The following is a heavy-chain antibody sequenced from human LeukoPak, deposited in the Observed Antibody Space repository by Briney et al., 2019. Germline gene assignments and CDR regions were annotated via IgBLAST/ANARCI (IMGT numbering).Heavy chain of an antibody. Sequence: SETLSLTCAVSGGSISSINWWSWVRQPPGKGLEWIAEIYHSGSTNYNPSLKSRVTISLDKSKNQFSLKLSSVTAADTAVYYCAREKRYQLPHYYYYYYMDVWGKGTTVTVSS. V-gene: IGHV4-4*02. CDR2: IYHSGST. D-gene: IGHD2-2*01. J-gene: IGHJ6*03. CDR3: AREKRYQLPHYYYYYYMDV. CDR1: GGSISSINW.